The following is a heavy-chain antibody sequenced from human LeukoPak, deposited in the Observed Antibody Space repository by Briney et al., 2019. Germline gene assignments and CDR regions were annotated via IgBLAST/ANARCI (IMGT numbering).Heavy chain of an antibody. V-gene: IGHV4-4*07. J-gene: IGHJ5*02. Sequence: SETLSPTCTVSGGSISSYYWSWIRQPAGKGLEWIGRIYTSGSTNYNPSLKSRVTMSVDTSKNQFSLKLSSVTAADTAVYYCARSGRKYYDFWSGYPPAPANWFDPWGQGTLVTVSS. CDR1: GGSISSYY. CDR2: IYTSGST. CDR3: ARSGRKYYDFWSGYPPAPANWFDP. D-gene: IGHD3-3*01.